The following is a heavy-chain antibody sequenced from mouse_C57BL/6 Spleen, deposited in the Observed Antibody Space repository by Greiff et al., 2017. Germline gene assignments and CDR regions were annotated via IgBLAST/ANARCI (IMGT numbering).Heavy chain of an antibody. Sequence: EVMLVESGGDLVKPGGSLKLSCAASGFTFSSYGMSWVRQTPDKRLEWVATISSGGSYTYYPDSVKGRFTISRDNSKNTLYLQMSSLKSEDTAMYYCARPSTTVGLYAMDYWGQGTSVTVSS. CDR1: GFTFSSYG. CDR3: ARPSTTVGLYAMDY. D-gene: IGHD1-1*01. CDR2: ISSGGSYT. J-gene: IGHJ4*01. V-gene: IGHV5-6*01.